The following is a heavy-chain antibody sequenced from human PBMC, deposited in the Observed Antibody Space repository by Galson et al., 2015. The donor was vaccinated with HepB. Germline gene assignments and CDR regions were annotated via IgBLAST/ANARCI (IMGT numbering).Heavy chain of an antibody. CDR2: INPNSGGT. J-gene: IGHJ5*02. V-gene: IGHV1-2*06. Sequence: SVKVSCKASGYTFTGYYMHWVRQAPGQGLEWMGRINPNSGGTNYAQKFQGRVTMTRDTSISTAYMELSRLRSDDTAVYYCVGYCSGGSCPYNWFDPWGQGTLVTVSS. CDR1: GYTFTGYY. CDR3: VGYCSGGSCPYNWFDP. D-gene: IGHD2-15*01.